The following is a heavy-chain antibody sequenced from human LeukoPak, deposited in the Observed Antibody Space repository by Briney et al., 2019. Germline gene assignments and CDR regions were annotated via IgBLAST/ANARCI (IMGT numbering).Heavy chain of an antibody. J-gene: IGHJ4*02. CDR1: GFTFSSYA. CDR2: ISGSGGST. V-gene: IGHV3-23*01. Sequence: PGGSLRLSCAASGFTFSSYAMSWVRQAPGKGLEWVSAISGSGGSTYYADSVKGRFTISRDNAKNSLYLQMNSLRAEDTAVYYCARSYYDSSANDYWGQGTLVTVSS. CDR3: ARSYYDSSANDY. D-gene: IGHD3-22*01.